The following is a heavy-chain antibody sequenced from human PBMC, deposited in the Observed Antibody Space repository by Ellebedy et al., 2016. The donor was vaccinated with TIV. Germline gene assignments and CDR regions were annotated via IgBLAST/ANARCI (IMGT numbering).Heavy chain of an antibody. CDR1: GFTFSDYF. CDR3: ARESSVAGY. V-gene: IGHV3-11*04. Sequence: GESLKISCAASGFTFSDYFMSWFRHAPGKGLEWVSYIGSSGSTIYYADSVKGRFTISRDNAKNSLYLQMNSLRAEDTAVYYCARESSVAGYWGQGTLVTVSS. D-gene: IGHD6-19*01. J-gene: IGHJ4*02. CDR2: IGSSGSTI.